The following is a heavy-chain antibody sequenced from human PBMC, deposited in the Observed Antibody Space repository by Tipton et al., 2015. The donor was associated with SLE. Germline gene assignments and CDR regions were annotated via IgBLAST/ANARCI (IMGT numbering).Heavy chain of an antibody. D-gene: IGHD6-13*01. CDR3: ARDTSAAGRGYHGMDV. J-gene: IGHJ6*02. CDR1: GFTLSDHY. CDR2: TRNKANSYTT. Sequence: GSLRLSCAASGFTLSDHYMDWVRQAPGKGLEWVGRTRNKANSYTTEYAASVKGRFTISRDDSKNSLYLQMNSLRTEDTAVYYCARDTSAAGRGYHGMDVWGQGTTVTVSS. V-gene: IGHV3-72*01.